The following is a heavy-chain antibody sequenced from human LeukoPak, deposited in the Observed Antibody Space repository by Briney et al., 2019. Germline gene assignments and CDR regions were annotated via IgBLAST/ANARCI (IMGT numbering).Heavy chain of an antibody. CDR2: INPNSGDT. CDR1: GYIFTGYY. Sequence: ASVKVSCKASGYIFTGYYMHWVQQAPGQGLEWMGWINPNSGDTNYAQKFQGRVTMTRDTSISTAYMELSRLRSDDTAVYYCASFLGSTDYWGQGTLVTVSS. J-gene: IGHJ4*02. CDR3: ASFLGSTDY. V-gene: IGHV1-2*02. D-gene: IGHD3-10*01.